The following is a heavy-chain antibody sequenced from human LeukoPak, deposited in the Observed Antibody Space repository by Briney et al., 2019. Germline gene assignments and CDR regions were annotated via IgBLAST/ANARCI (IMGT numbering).Heavy chain of an antibody. V-gene: IGHV3-7*03. D-gene: IGHD1-26*01. CDR3: AKPPIVGATTVYFQH. J-gene: IGHJ1*01. Sequence: GSLRLSCAASGFTFSNYWMSWVRQAPGKGLEWVANIKQDGSEKYSVDSVKGRFTISRDNSKNTLYLQMNSLRAEDTAVYYCAKPPIVGATTVYFQHWGQGTLVTVSS. CDR2: IKQDGSEK. CDR1: GFTFSNYW.